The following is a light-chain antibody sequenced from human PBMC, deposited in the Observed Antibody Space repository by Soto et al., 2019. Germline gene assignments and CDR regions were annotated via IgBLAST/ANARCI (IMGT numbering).Light chain of an antibody. CDR3: SSYTSGNTWV. CDR2: EVR. Sequence: QSALTQPASVSGSPGQPITISCTGTSSDVGGYNYVSWYQQYPGKAPKLMIYEVRNRPSGVSYRFSGSKSDYTASLTISGLQAEDEADYYCSSYTSGNTWVFGGGTKLTVL. V-gene: IGLV2-14*03. CDR1: SSDVGGYNY. J-gene: IGLJ3*02.